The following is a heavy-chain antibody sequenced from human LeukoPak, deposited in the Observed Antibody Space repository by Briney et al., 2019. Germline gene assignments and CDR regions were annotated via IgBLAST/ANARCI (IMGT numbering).Heavy chain of an antibody. J-gene: IGHJ5*02. V-gene: IGHV3-73*01. CDR1: GFTFSGSA. D-gene: IGHD1-26*01. Sequence: GGSLKLSCAASGFTFSGSAMHWVRQASGKGLEWVGRIRSKANSYATAYAASVKGRFTISRDDSKNTAYLQMNSLKTEDTAVYYCTTGLIVGALGHWFDPWGQGTLVTVSS. CDR3: TTGLIVGALGHWFDP. CDR2: IRSKANSYAT.